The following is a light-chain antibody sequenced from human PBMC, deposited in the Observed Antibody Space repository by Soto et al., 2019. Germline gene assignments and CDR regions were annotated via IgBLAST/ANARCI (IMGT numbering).Light chain of an antibody. Sequence: QSVLTQPASVSGSPGQSITISCTGTSSDVGGYNSVSWYQQHPGKAPKLMIYDVSNRPSGLSNRFSGSKSGNTASLTISGLQAEDEADYYCSSYTSSSTLVFGGGTQLTVL. CDR1: SSDVGGYNS. V-gene: IGLV2-14*01. J-gene: IGLJ2*01. CDR3: SSYTSSSTLV. CDR2: DVS.